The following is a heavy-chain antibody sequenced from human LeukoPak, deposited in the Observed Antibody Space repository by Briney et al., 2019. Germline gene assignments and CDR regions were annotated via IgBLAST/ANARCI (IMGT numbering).Heavy chain of an antibody. J-gene: IGHJ4*02. CDR2: IRSQSDGGTA. Sequence: GGSLRLSCAVSRFTFSDAWMAWVRQAPGKGLEHVGRIRSQSDGGTADYAAHVKDRFTISRDDSNNMVYLYMNNLKIEDTAMYYCTTGYGTIDFWGQGRLVGVSS. D-gene: IGHD2-8*01. CDR3: TTGYGTIDF. CDR1: RFTFSDAW. V-gene: IGHV3-15*01.